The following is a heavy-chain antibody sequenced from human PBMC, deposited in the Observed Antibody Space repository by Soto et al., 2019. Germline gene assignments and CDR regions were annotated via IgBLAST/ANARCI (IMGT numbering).Heavy chain of an antibody. CDR1: GGTFSSTA. Sequence: ASVKVSCKASGGTFSSTAISWVRQAPGQGLEWMGWINPDNGNTKSSQKFQDRVIITRDTSASTAYMDLSSLRSEDTAVYHCARGIATGQLDPWGQGTLVTVSS. V-gene: IGHV1-3*01. D-gene: IGHD2-15*01. J-gene: IGHJ5*02. CDR3: ARGIATGQLDP. CDR2: INPDNGNT.